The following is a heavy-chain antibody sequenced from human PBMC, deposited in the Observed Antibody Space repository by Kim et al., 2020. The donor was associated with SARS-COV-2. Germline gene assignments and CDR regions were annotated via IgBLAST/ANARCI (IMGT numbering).Heavy chain of an antibody. J-gene: IGHJ4*02. CDR2: INHSGST. CDR3: ARHTQPGGGDCFDY. Sequence: SETLSLTCAVYGGSFSGYYWSWIRQPPGKGLEWIGEINHSGSTNYNPSLKSRVTISVDTSKNQFSLKLSSVTAADTAVYYCARHTQPGGGDCFDYWGQGTLVTVSS. D-gene: IGHD2-21*01. V-gene: IGHV4-34*01. CDR1: GGSFSGYY.